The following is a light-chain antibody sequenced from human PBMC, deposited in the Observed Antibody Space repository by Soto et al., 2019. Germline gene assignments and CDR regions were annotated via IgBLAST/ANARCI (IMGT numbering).Light chain of an antibody. V-gene: IGKV1-5*01. J-gene: IGKJ1*01. CDR1: QSISSW. Sequence: DIQMTQSPSTLSASVGDRVTITCRASQSISSWLAWYQQKPGKAPKLLIYDASSLESGVPSRFSGSGSGTKFTPTISTLQPDFFAPYYCKQKNSFSPTGTFGQGTRVETK. CDR3: KQKNSFSPTGT. CDR2: DAS.